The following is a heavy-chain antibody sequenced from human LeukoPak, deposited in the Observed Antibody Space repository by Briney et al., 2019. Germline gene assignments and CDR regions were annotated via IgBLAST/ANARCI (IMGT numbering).Heavy chain of an antibody. Sequence: GGSLRLSCAASGFMFSNYGMHWVRQAPGKGLEWVALISYDGSNKYYADSVKGRFTISRDNSKNTVYLQMNSLRGEDTAVYYCARGRRDFYGMDVWGQGTTVTVSS. J-gene: IGHJ6*02. CDR2: ISYDGSNK. CDR3: ARGRRDFYGMDV. CDR1: GFMFSNYG. V-gene: IGHV3-30*03.